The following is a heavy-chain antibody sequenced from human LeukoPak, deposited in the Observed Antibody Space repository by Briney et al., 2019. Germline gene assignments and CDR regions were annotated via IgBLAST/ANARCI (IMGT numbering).Heavy chain of an antibody. CDR1: GFTFSSYW. Sequence: PGGSLRLSCAASGFTFSSYWMHWVRQAPGKGLVWVSRINSDGSSTSYADSVKGRFTISRDNAKNTLYLQMNSLRAEDTAVYYCARGGLGLPDAGYWGQGTLVTVSS. J-gene: IGHJ4*02. CDR3: ARGGLGLPDAGY. D-gene: IGHD3/OR15-3a*01. V-gene: IGHV3-74*01. CDR2: INSDGSST.